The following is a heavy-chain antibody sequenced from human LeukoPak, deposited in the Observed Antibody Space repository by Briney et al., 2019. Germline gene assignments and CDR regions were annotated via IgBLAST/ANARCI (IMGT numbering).Heavy chain of an antibody. CDR1: TFTFSDYV. CDR3: ARDHGLRYFDWSLPH. D-gene: IGHD3-9*01. Sequence: QSGGSLRLSCAASTFTFSDYVMHWVRQAPGKGPEWVAVISENGNTKIYADSVKGRFTISRDNSKNTLYLQMNSLRAEDTAVYYCARDHGLRYFDWSLPHWGQGTLVTVSS. J-gene: IGHJ4*02. V-gene: IGHV3-30-3*01. CDR2: ISENGNTK.